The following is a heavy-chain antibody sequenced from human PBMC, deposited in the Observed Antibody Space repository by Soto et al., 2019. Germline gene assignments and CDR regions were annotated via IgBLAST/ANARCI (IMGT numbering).Heavy chain of an antibody. V-gene: IGHV4-31*03. CDR3: ARDLGIAVAPRGAFDI. CDR2: IYYSGTT. Sequence: QVQLQESGPGLVKPSQTLSLTCTVSGGSINSGGYYWTWIRQHPGKGLEWIVHIYYSGTTYYNPSLKSRVTISQYTSKNQFSLNLNSVTAADTAVYYCARDLGIAVAPRGAFDIWGQGTMVTVSS. J-gene: IGHJ3*02. D-gene: IGHD6-19*01. CDR1: GGSINSGGYY.